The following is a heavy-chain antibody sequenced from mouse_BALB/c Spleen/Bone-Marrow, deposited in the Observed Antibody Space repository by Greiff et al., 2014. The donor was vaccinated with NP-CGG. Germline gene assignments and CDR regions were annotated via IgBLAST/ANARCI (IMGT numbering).Heavy chain of an antibody. CDR3: ATLTETFDY. CDR1: GFNIKDSY. Sequence: VQLQQSGAGLVRPGASVKLSCTASGFNIKDSYMHWVKQRPEQGLEWIGRIDPANDYTKYEPKFQGTATITADTSSNTAYLQLSSLTSEDTGVYYGATLTETFDYWGQGTTLAVSS. J-gene: IGHJ2*01. D-gene: IGHD4-1*01. V-gene: IGHV14-3*02. CDR2: IDPANDYT.